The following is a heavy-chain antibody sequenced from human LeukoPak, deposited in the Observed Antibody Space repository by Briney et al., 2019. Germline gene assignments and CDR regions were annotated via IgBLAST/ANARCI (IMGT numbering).Heavy chain of an antibody. CDR3: ARGRTNLDQLLWFGELLSYFDY. CDR1: GFTVSSNY. Sequence: GSLRLSCAASGFTVSSNYMSWIRQPPGKGLEWIGEINHSGSTNYNPSLKSRVTISVDTSKNQFSLKLSSVTAADTAVYYCARGRTNLDQLLWFGELLSYFDYWGQGTLVTVSS. J-gene: IGHJ4*02. D-gene: IGHD3-10*01. V-gene: IGHV4-34*01. CDR2: INHSGST.